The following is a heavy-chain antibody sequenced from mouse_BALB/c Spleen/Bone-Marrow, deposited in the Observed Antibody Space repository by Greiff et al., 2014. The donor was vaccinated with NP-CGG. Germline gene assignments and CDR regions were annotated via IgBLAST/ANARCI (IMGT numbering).Heavy chain of an antibody. CDR3: TRAGNYGNYYAMAY. Sequence: VQLQQSGAELVRPGASVKLSCKASGYTFTSYWINWVKQRPGQGLEWIGNIYPSDSYTNYNQKFKDKATLTVDKSSSTAYMQLSSPTSEDSAVYFCTRAGNYGNYYAMAYWGQGTSVTVSS. CDR1: GYTFTSYW. D-gene: IGHD2-1*01. V-gene: IGHV1-69*02. J-gene: IGHJ4*01. CDR2: IYPSDSYT.